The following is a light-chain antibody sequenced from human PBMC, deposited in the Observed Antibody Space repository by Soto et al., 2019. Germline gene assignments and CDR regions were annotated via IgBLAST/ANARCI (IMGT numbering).Light chain of an antibody. Sequence: DIHMTQSPSTLSASVGDRATITCRASQSISVWLAWYQQKPGKAPNLLIYKTSSLETGFPSRFSGSGSGTEFTLTISSLQPDDFATYYCQHYNDYSWTFGQGTKVEIK. CDR3: QHYNDYSWT. J-gene: IGKJ1*01. CDR2: KTS. CDR1: QSISVW. V-gene: IGKV1-5*03.